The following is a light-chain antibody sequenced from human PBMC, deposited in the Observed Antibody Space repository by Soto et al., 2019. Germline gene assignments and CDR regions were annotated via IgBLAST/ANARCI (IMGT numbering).Light chain of an antibody. CDR3: QHYNNWPFT. V-gene: IGKV3-15*01. J-gene: IGKJ2*01. CDR1: QSVSSN. Sequence: EIVMTQSPATLSVSPGERATLSCRASQSVSSNLAWYQQKPGQPPSLLIYGASARATGIPARFSGSGSGTEFTLTIGNLQSEDFAVYYCQHYNNWPFTFGQGTKVDIK. CDR2: GAS.